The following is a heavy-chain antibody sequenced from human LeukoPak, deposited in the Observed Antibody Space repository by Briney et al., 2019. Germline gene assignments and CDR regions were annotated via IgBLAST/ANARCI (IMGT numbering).Heavy chain of an antibody. CDR1: GYTLSEYG. CDR3: ARDCSNCVCFPRDY. J-gene: IGHJ4*02. D-gene: IGHD2-8*01. Sequence: ASMKVSCKASGYTLSEYGIRWVRQAPGQGLEWVGWITTYNGNRKYAEKLQGRVTMTTDTSTSTYYMEMRSLRSDDTAIYYCARDCSNCVCFPRDYWGQGTQLTVST. CDR2: ITTYNGNR. V-gene: IGHV1-18*01.